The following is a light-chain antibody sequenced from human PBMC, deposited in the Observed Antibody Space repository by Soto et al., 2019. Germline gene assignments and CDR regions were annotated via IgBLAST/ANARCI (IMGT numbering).Light chain of an antibody. CDR1: SSDVGAYKY. CDR2: GVS. V-gene: IGLV2-14*03. Sequence: QSALTQPASVSGSPGQSITISCTGTSSDVGAYKYVSWYQQHPGKVPKLIIYGVSNRPSGVSNRFSGSKSSNTAFLTISGLQPEDEADYYCSSFTGTTTLDVFGTGTKLTVL. CDR3: SSFTGTTTLDV. J-gene: IGLJ1*01.